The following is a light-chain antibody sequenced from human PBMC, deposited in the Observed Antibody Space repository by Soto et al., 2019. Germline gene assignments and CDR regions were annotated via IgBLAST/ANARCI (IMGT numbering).Light chain of an antibody. CDR1: QSLVLSDGNTY. J-gene: IGKJ1*01. CDR2: KDS. CDR3: MQATHVHLT. V-gene: IGKV2-30*02. Sequence: DVVMSQSPLSLPVTLGQPASISCRSSQSLVLSDGNTYLHWFQQRPGHSPRRLIYKDSNRDSGVPDRFSGRGSGPDVSQKISMVEADVVGVYNCMQATHVHLTCGQGTNV.